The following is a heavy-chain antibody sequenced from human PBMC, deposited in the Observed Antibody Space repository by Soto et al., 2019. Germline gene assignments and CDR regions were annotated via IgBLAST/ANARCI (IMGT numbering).Heavy chain of an antibody. V-gene: IGHV4-34*01. Sequence: SETLSLTCAVYGGSFSGYYWSWIRQPPGKGLEWIGEINHSGSTNYNPSLKSRVTISVDTSKNQFSLKLSSVTAADTAVYYCARGLIAAAGTCFDDWGQGTLVTVSS. CDR1: GGSFSGYY. J-gene: IGHJ4*02. CDR2: INHSGST. CDR3: ARGLIAAAGTCFDD. D-gene: IGHD6-13*01.